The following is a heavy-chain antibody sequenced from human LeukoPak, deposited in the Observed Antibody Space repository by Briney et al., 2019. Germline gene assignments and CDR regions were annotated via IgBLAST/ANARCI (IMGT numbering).Heavy chain of an antibody. Sequence: SVKVSCKASGGTFSSYAISWVRQAPGQGLEWMGGIIPIFGTANYAQKFQGRVTITADESASTAYMELSSLRSEDTAVYYCARDLGPQEPYDYWGQGTLVTVSS. V-gene: IGHV1-69*01. D-gene: IGHD1-26*01. CDR1: GGTFSSYA. CDR3: ARDLGPQEPYDY. J-gene: IGHJ4*02. CDR2: IIPIFGTA.